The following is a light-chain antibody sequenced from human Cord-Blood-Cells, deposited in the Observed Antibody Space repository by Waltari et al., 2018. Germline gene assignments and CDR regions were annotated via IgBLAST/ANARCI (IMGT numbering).Light chain of an antibody. CDR2: GAS. CDR1: QSVSSN. V-gene: IGKV3-15*01. Sequence: EIVMTQSPATLSVSPGESATLSCRASQSVSSNLAWYKQKPGQAPRLLIHGASTRATGIPARFSGSGSGTEFTLTISSLQSEDFAVYYCQQYNNWPPITFGQGTRLEIK. J-gene: IGKJ5*01. CDR3: QQYNNWPPIT.